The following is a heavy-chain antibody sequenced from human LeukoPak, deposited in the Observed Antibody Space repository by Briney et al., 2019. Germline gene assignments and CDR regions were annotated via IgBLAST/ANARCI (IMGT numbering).Heavy chain of an antibody. D-gene: IGHD3-22*01. CDR2: IYYSGST. V-gene: IGHV4-59*01. CDR1: SGSINNYY. CDR3: ARMFYSSGYYIFDY. J-gene: IGHJ4*02. Sequence: PSETLSLTCTVSSGSINNYYWSWIRQPPGKGREWIGYIYYSGSTDYNPSLKSRVTISVDTSKNQFSLKLSPVAAAGTAVYYCARMFYSSGYYIFDYWGQGILVTVSS.